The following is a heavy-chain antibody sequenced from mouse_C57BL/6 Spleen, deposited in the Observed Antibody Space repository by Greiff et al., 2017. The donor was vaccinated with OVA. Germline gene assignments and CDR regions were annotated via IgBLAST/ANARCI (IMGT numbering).Heavy chain of an antibody. Sequence: VQLQQPGAELVRPGTSVKLSCKASGYTFTSYWMHWVKQRPGQGLEWIGVIDPSDSYTNYNQKFKGKATLTVDTSSSTAYMQLSSLTSEDSAVYYCARIYYDYLFDYWGQGTTLTVSS. J-gene: IGHJ2*01. D-gene: IGHD2-4*01. CDR1: GYTFTSYW. V-gene: IGHV1-59*01. CDR3: ARIYYDYLFDY. CDR2: IDPSDSYT.